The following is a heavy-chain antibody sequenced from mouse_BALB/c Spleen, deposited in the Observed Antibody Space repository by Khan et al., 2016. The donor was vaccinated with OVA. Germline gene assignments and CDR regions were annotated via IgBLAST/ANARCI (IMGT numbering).Heavy chain of an antibody. J-gene: IGHJ3*01. D-gene: IGHD4-1*01. V-gene: IGHV14-1*02. CDR1: GFNIKDYY. CDR2: IDPEKGNT. CDR3: ARSGDSAWFAY. Sequence: MQLEESGAELVRPGALVKLSCKGSGFNIKDYYMHWVKQRPEQGLEWIGWIDPEKGNTIYDPKLQGKANITADTSSNPAYLQLSSLESEDTAVDYCARSGDSAWFAYWGQGTLVTVSA.